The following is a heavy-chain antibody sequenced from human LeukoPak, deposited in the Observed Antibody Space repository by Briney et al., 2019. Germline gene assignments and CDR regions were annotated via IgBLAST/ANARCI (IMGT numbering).Heavy chain of an antibody. Sequence: SETLSLTCAVYGGSSSGYYWSWIRQPPGKGLEWIGEINHSGSTDYNPSLKSRVTISVDTSKNQFSLKLSSVTAADTAVYYCARGTYYFGSGSPNYWGQGTLVTVSS. CDR1: GGSSSGYY. V-gene: IGHV4-34*01. J-gene: IGHJ4*02. CDR3: ARGTYYFGSGSPNY. D-gene: IGHD3-10*01. CDR2: INHSGST.